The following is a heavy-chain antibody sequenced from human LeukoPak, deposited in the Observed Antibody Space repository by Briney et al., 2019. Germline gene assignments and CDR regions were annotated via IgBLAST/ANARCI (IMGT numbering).Heavy chain of an antibody. Sequence: ASVKVSCKASVYTFTDYYMHWVQQAPGKGLEWMGRVDPEDGETIYAEKFQGRVTITADTSTDTAYMELSSLRSEDTAVYYCATEAEGSIAVIDYWGQGTLVTVSS. CDR3: ATEAEGSIAVIDY. J-gene: IGHJ4*02. V-gene: IGHV1-69-2*01. CDR1: VYTFTDYY. D-gene: IGHD6-6*01. CDR2: VDPEDGET.